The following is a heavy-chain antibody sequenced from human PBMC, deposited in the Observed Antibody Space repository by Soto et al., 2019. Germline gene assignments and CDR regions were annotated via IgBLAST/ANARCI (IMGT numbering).Heavy chain of an antibody. Sequence: GASVKVSCKASGGTFSSYAISWVRQAPGQGLEWMGGIIPIFGTANYAQKFQGRVTITADESTSTAYMELSSLRSEDTAVYYCARERRYYYDSSGYYFDYWGQGTLVTVSS. CDR1: GGTFSSYA. CDR2: IIPIFGTA. D-gene: IGHD3-22*01. J-gene: IGHJ4*02. V-gene: IGHV1-69*13. CDR3: ARERRYYYDSSGYYFDY.